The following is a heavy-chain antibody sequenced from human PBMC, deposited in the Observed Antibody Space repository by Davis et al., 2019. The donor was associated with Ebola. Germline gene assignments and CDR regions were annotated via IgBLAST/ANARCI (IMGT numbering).Heavy chain of an antibody. CDR2: IYNGGST. V-gene: IGHV3-53*01. D-gene: IGHD6-13*01. CDR1: GFTVSSNY. CDR3: ARVRYSSSWGLFDP. Sequence: GESLKISCAASGFTVSSNYMSWVPQAPGKGLEWVSVIYNGGSTYYADSVKGRFTISRDNAKNTLYLQMNSLRAEDTAVYYCARVRYSSSWGLFDPWGQGTLVTVSS. J-gene: IGHJ5*02.